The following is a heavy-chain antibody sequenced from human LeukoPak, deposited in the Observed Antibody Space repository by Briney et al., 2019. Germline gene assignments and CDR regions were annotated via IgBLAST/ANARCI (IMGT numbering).Heavy chain of an antibody. CDR3: ARALRGEGSGATGHY. J-gene: IGHJ4*02. V-gene: IGHV3-7*01. Sequence: GGSLRLSCAASGFTFSSYWMSWVRQAPGKGLEWVANIKQDGSEKYYVDSVKGRFTISRGNAKNSLYLQMNSLRAEDTAVYYCARALRGEGSGATGHYWGQGTLVTVSS. CDR1: GFTFSSYW. D-gene: IGHD3-10*01. CDR2: IKQDGSEK.